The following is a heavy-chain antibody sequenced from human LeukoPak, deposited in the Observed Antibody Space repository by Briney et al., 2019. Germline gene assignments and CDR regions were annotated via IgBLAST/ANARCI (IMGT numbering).Heavy chain of an antibody. CDR3: AKGFTMVTTDY. J-gene: IGHJ4*02. CDR2: IWYDGSNK. V-gene: IGHV3-33*06. Sequence: GGSLRLSCVASGFTFSSYGMHWVRQAPGKGLEWVAVIWYDGSNKYYADSVKGRFTISRDNSKNTLYLQMNSLRAEDTAVYYCAKGFTMVTTDYWGQGTLVTVSS. CDR1: GFTFSSYG. D-gene: IGHD3-10*01.